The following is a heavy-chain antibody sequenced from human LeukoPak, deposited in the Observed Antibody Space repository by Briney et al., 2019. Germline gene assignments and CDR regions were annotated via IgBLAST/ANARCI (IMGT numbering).Heavy chain of an antibody. CDR3: AGSYDSSGYYSVLYAFDI. CDR2: IYHSGST. J-gene: IGHJ3*02. CDR1: GYSISSGYY. Sequence: SETLSLTCTVSGYSISSGYYWGWIRQPPGKGLEWIGSIYHSGSTYYNPSLKSRVTISVDTSKNQFSLKLSSVTAADTAVYYCAGSYDSSGYYSVLYAFDIWGQGTMVTVSS. V-gene: IGHV4-38-2*02. D-gene: IGHD3-22*01.